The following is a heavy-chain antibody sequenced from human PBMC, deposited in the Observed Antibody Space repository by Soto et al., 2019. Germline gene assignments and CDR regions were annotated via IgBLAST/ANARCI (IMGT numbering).Heavy chain of an antibody. V-gene: IGHV1-69*02. D-gene: IGHD2-21*02. J-gene: IGHJ2*01. CDR3: ARWSYGGGDCYGPTWGYFDL. Sequence: QVQLVQSGAEVKKPGSSVKVSCKASGGTFSSYTISWVRQAPGQGLEWMGRIIPILGIANYAQKCQGRVTITADKSTITAYMELSSLRSEDTAVYYCARWSYGGGDCYGPTWGYFDLWGRGTLVTVSS. CDR2: IIPILGIA. CDR1: GGTFSSYT.